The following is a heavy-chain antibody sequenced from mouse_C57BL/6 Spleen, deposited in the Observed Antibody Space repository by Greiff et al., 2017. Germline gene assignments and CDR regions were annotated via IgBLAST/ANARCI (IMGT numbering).Heavy chain of an antibody. CDR3: TRIYDYDSAMDY. CDR2: ISSGGDYI. J-gene: IGHJ4*01. Sequence: EVNLVESGEGLVKPGGSLKLSCAASGFTFSSYAMSWVRQTPEKRLEWVAYISSGGDYIYYADTVKGRFTISRDNARNTLYLQMSSLKSEDTAMYYCTRIYDYDSAMDYWGQGTSVTVSS. CDR1: GFTFSSYA. V-gene: IGHV5-9-1*02. D-gene: IGHD2-4*01.